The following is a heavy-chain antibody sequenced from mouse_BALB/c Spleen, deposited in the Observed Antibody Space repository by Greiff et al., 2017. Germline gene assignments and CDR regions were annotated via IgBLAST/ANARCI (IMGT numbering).Heavy chain of an antibody. CDR3: ARGGGSSYDYYAMDY. V-gene: IGHV1-74*01. D-gene: IGHD1-1*01. CDR1: GYSFTSYW. J-gene: IGHJ4*01. Sequence: QVQLKQPGAELVRPGASVKLSCKASGYSFTSYWMNWVKQRPGQGLEWIGMIHPSDGETRLNQKFKDKATLTVDKSSSTAYMQLSSPTYEDSAVYYCARGGGSSYDYYAMDYWGQGTSVTVSS. CDR2: IHPSDGET.